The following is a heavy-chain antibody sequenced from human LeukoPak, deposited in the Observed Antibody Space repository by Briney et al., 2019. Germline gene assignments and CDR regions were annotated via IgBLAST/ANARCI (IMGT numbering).Heavy chain of an antibody. J-gene: IGHJ4*02. V-gene: IGHV4-34*01. Sequence: PSETLSLTCAVYGGSFSGYYWSWIRQPPGKGLEWIGEINHSGSTNYNPSLKSRVTISVDTSKNQFSLKLSSVTAADTAVYYCAREGTWTVVPKYYDILYYFDYWGQGTLVTVSS. CDR2: INHSGST. CDR1: GGSFSGYY. D-gene: IGHD3-22*01. CDR3: AREGTWTVVPKYYDILYYFDY.